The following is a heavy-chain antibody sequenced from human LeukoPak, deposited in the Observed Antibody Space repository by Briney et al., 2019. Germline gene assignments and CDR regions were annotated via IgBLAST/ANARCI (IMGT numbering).Heavy chain of an antibody. V-gene: IGHV3-7*01. CDR3: ARGRGLLFAPFDL. Sequence: PGGSLRLSCAASGFTFSSYWMNWVRQAPGKGLEWVANIKQDGSEKYYVDSMKGRFTIARDNAKNSLYLQMNSLRAEDTAVYYCARGRGLLFAPFDLWGRGTLVTVSS. J-gene: IGHJ2*01. CDR1: GFTFSSYW. CDR2: IKQDGSEK. D-gene: IGHD2-21*02.